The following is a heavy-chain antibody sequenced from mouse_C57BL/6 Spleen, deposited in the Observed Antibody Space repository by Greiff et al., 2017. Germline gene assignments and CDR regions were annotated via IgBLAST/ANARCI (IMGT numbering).Heavy chain of an antibody. CDR1: GYTFTSYW. CDR2: IHPNSGST. J-gene: IGHJ2*01. V-gene: IGHV1-64*01. D-gene: IGHD2-13*01. CDR3: ARGVYYGDYEDV. Sequence: VQLQQPGAELVKPGASVKMSCKASGYTFTSYWMHWVKQRTGQGLEWIGMIHPNSGSTNSNEKFKSKATLTVDQSSSTAYMQLSSLTSEDSAVDYWARGVYYGDYEDVWGKGTTRTVSS.